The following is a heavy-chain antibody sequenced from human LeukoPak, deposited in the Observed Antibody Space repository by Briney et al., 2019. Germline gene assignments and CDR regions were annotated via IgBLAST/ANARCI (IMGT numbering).Heavy chain of an antibody. CDR2: MNPNSGNT. D-gene: IGHD2-2*01. CDR3: ARWISRYGMDV. J-gene: IGHJ6*02. V-gene: IGHV1-8*01. CDR1: GYTLTELS. Sequence: ASVKVSCKVSGYTLTELSMHWVRQATGQGLEWMGWMNPNSGNTGYTQKFQGRVIMTRDTSMSTAYMELSSLRSEDTAVYYCARWISRYGMDVWGQGTTVTVSS.